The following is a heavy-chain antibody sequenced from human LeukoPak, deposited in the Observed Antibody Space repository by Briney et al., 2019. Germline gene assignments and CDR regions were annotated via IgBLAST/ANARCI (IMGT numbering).Heavy chain of an antibody. J-gene: IGHJ4*02. CDR3: ARLNRYYDILTGYYTSYYFDY. CDR1: GGSISSSSYY. V-gene: IGHV4-39*07. CDR2: IYYSGST. Sequence: PSETLSLTCTVSGGSISSSSYYWGWIRQPPGKGLEWIGSIYYSGSTYYNPSLKSRVTISVDTSKNQFSLKLSSVTAADTAVYYCARLNRYYDILTGYYTSYYFDYWGQGTLVTVSS. D-gene: IGHD3-9*01.